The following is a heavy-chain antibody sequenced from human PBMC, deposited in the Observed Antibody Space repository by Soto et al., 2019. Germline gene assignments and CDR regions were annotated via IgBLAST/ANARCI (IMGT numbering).Heavy chain of an antibody. CDR2: IYYSVST. J-gene: IGHJ3*02. D-gene: IGHD2-2*01. Sequence: PSETLSLTCTVSGGAISSGGYYLRWIRQHPGKGLEWIGYIYYSVSTYYNPSLKSRVTISVDTSKNQFSLKLGSVTAADTAVYSCARVSIYCSSTSCPKVAVDMWGQGEMVGVSS. CDR1: GGAISSGGYY. V-gene: IGHV4-31*03. CDR3: ARVSIYCSSTSCPKVAVDM.